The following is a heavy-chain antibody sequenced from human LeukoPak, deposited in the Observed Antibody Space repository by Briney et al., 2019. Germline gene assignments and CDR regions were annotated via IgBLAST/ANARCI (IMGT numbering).Heavy chain of an antibody. Sequence: PSETLSLTCAVSGGSVNGYYWSWIRQPPGKGLEWIGYIYYSGSINYNPSLKSRVSISVDTSKNQFSLNLGPVTAADTAVYYCAAFRQWLVILDYWGQGTLVTVSS. J-gene: IGHJ4*02. CDR3: AAFRQWLVILDY. CDR2: IYYSGSI. CDR1: GGSVNGYY. D-gene: IGHD6-19*01. V-gene: IGHV4-59*08.